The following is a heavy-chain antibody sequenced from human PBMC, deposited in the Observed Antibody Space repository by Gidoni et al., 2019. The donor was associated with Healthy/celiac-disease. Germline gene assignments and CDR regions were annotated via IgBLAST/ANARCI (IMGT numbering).Heavy chain of an antibody. CDR1: GFTFSSDG. V-gene: IGHV3-30*18. CDR2: ISYDGSNK. CDR3: AKDHLRQQLVHWWFDP. J-gene: IGHJ5*02. Sequence: QVQLVESGGGVVKPGRSLRRSCEASGFTFSSDGMHWVRQAPGKGLEWVAVISYDGSNKSYADSVKGRFTISRDNSKNTLYLQMNSLRAEDTAVYYCAKDHLRQQLVHWWFDPWGQGTLVTVSS. D-gene: IGHD6-13*01.